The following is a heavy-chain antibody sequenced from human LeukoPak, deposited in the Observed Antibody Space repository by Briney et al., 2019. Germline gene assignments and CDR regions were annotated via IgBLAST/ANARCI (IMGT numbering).Heavy chain of an antibody. CDR2: INHSGST. V-gene: IGHV4-34*01. Sequence: PSETLSLTCAVYGGSFSGYYWSWIRQPPGKGLEWIGEINHSGSTNYNPSLKSRVTISVDTSKNQFSLKLSSVTAADTAVYYCAGQIYCSGGSCYFDYWGQGTLVTVSS. J-gene: IGHJ4*02. CDR1: GGSFSGYY. D-gene: IGHD2-15*01. CDR3: AGQIYCSGGSCYFDY.